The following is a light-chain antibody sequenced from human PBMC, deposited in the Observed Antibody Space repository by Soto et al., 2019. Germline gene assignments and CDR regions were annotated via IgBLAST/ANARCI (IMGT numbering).Light chain of an antibody. J-gene: IGKJ1*01. CDR3: QQYNYWWT. Sequence: ETLMTQSPATLSVSPGDRVTLSCRASQSVRSDLAWYQQKRGQAPRLLIYGASTRATGIPARFSGSGSGTDFSHTISSLQSEDFAVYYCQQYNYWWTFGQGTRVEIK. CDR1: QSVRSD. CDR2: GAS. V-gene: IGKV3-15*01.